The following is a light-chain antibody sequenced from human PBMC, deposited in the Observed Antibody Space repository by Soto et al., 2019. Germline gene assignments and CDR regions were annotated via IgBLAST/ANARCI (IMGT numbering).Light chain of an antibody. CDR2: EVS. J-gene: IGLJ2*01. Sequence: QSALTQPASVSGSPGQSITISCTGTSSDVGGHNYVSWYQQHPGKAPKLLIYEVSNRPSGVSNRFSGSKSGNTASLTISGLPAEDEADYYCSSYTGSSTLVFGGGTQLTVL. CDR1: SSDVGGHNY. V-gene: IGLV2-14*01. CDR3: SSYTGSSTLV.